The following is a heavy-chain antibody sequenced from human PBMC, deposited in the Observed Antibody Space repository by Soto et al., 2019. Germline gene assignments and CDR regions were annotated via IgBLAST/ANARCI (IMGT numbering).Heavy chain of an antibody. D-gene: IGHD6-19*01. J-gene: IGHJ4*02. Sequence: VQLVESGGGVVQPGRSLRLSCAASGFTFSSYAMHWVRQAPGKGLEWVAIISYDGGNENYADSVKGRFTISRDNSKKTVYLQMNSLRVEDTAVYYCAREDEALGCWGQGTLVTVSS. CDR2: ISYDGGNE. CDR1: GFTFSSYA. CDR3: AREDEALGC. V-gene: IGHV3-30-3*01.